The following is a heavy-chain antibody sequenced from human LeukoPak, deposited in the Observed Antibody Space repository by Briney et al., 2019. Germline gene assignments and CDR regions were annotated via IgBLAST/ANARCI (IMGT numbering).Heavy chain of an antibody. CDR1: GGSISSYY. CDR2: IYYSGST. Sequence: SETLSLTCTVSGGSISSYYWSWIRQPPGKGLEWIGYIYYSGSTYYNPSLKSRVTISVDTSKNQFSLKLSSVTAADTAVYYCARANIVVVPAAMYDYFDYWGQGTLVTVSS. D-gene: IGHD2-2*01. CDR3: ARANIVVVPAAMYDYFDY. V-gene: IGHV4-30-4*01. J-gene: IGHJ4*02.